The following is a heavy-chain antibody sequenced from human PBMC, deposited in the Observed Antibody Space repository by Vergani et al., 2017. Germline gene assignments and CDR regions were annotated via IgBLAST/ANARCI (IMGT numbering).Heavy chain of an antibody. V-gene: IGHV1-69*12. CDR3: ARDGVGDGYNQAYYYGMDV. CDR1: GGTFSSYA. CDR2: IIPIFGTA. Sequence: QVQLVQSGAEVKKPGSSVKVSCKASGGTFSSYAISWVRQAPGQGLEWMGGIIPIFGTANYAQKFQGRVTITADESTSTAYMELSSLRSEDTAVYYCARDGVGDGYNQAYYYGMDVWGQGTTVTVSS. J-gene: IGHJ6*02. D-gene: IGHD5-24*01.